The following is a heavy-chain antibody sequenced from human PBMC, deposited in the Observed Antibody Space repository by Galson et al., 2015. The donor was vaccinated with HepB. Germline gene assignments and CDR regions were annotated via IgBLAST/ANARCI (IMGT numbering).Heavy chain of an antibody. Sequence: GYTFTSYYMHWVRQAPGQGLEWMGIINPSGGSTSYAQKFQGRVAMTRDTSTSTVYMELSSLRSEDTAVYYCAREGPLRAPADWGQGTLVTVSS. CDR1: GYTFTSYY. J-gene: IGHJ4*02. D-gene: IGHD4-17*01. CDR3: AREGPLRAPAD. CDR2: INPSGGST. V-gene: IGHV1-46*01.